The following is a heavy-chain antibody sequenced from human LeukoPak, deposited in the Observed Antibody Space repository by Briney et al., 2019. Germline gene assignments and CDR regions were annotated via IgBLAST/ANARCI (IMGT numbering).Heavy chain of an antibody. CDR1: GGSIRSYY. J-gene: IGHJ3*02. V-gene: IGHV4-4*07. CDR2: IYTSEIT. CDR3: ARRNDFHI. Sequence: SETLSLTCTVSGGSIRSYYWSWIRQPAGKGLEWIGRIYTSEITNYNPSLKSRVTMSVDTSKNQFSLKLTSVSAADTAIYYCARRNDFHIWGQGTMVTVSS.